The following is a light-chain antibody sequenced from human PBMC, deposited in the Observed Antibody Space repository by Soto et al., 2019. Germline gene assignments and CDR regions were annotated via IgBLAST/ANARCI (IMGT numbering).Light chain of an antibody. J-gene: IGLJ1*01. Sequence: QSALTQPASVSGSPGQSITISCTGTKNDVGGYNYVSWYQQHPGKAPKLMIYDVSDRPSGVSNRFSASKSGNTASLTISGLQAEDEADYYCCSYTSSSTPWVFGTGTKVTVL. CDR1: KNDVGGYNY. V-gene: IGLV2-14*03. CDR2: DVS. CDR3: CSYTSSSTPWV.